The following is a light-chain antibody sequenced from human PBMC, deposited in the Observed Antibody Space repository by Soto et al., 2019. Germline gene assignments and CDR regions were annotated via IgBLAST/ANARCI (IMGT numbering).Light chain of an antibody. V-gene: IGLV2-23*01. Sequence: QSALTQPSSVSGSPGQSITISFTGTSSDVGSYNLVSWYQQHPGKAPKLMIYEGSKRPSGVSNRVSGSKSGNTASLTISGLQAEDEADYYCCSYAGSSTYVFGTGTQLTVL. CDR1: SSDVGSYNL. CDR3: CSYAGSSTYV. J-gene: IGLJ1*01. CDR2: EGS.